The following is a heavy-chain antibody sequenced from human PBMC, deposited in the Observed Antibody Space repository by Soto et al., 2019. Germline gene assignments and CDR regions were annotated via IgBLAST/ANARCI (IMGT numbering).Heavy chain of an antibody. Sequence: QVQLVESGGGLVKPGGSLRLSCAACGFTFSDSYMSWIRQAPGKGLEWISYITFSGNTVYYADSLKGRFTISRDNAKNSLYLQMNRLRAEDTAVYYCARVSWREKYGMDVWGQGTTVTVSS. CDR2: ITFSGNTV. CDR1: GFTFSDSY. V-gene: IGHV3-11*01. CDR3: ARVSWREKYGMDV. J-gene: IGHJ6*02.